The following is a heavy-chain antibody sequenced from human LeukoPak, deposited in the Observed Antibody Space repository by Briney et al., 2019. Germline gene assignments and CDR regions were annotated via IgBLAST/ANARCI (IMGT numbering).Heavy chain of an antibody. V-gene: IGHV3-48*03. CDR2: ISISGSTL. CDR3: ARGGSSPYKYNAFDI. D-gene: IGHD2-2*01. CDR1: GFTFSGYE. J-gene: IGHJ3*02. Sequence: PGGSLRLSCAVSGFTFSGYEMNWVRQAPGKGLEWVSYISISGSTLYYADSVKGRFTISRDNAKNSLYLQMNSLRAEDTAVYYCARGGSSPYKYNAFDIWGQGTTVTVSS.